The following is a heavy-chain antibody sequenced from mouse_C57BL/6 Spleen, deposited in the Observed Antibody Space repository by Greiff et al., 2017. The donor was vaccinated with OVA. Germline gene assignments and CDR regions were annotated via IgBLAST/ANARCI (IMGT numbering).Heavy chain of an antibody. Sequence: DVQLQESGPGLVKPSQSLSLTCSVTGYSITSGYYWNWIRQFPGNKLEWMGYISYDGSNNYNPSLKNRISITRDTSKNQFFLKLNSVTTEDTATYYCASRVYDGYYDWFAYWGQGTLVTVSA. CDR1: GYSITSGYY. D-gene: IGHD2-3*01. CDR2: ISYDGSN. J-gene: IGHJ3*01. V-gene: IGHV3-6*01. CDR3: ASRVYDGYYDWFAY.